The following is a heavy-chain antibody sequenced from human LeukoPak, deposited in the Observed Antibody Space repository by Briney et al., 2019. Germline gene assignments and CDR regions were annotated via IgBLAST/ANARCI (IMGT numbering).Heavy chain of an antibody. V-gene: IGHV1-8*02. Sequence: ASVKVSCKASGGTFSSYAISWVRQATGQGLEWMGWMNPNSGNTGYAQKFQGRVTMTRNTSISTAYMELSSLRSEDTAVYYCARGIPAAGTRWGQGTLVTVSS. J-gene: IGHJ4*02. CDR3: ARGIPAAGTR. CDR2: MNPNSGNT. D-gene: IGHD6-13*01. CDR1: GGTFSSYA.